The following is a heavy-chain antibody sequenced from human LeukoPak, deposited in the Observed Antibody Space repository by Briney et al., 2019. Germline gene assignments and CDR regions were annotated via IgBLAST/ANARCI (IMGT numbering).Heavy chain of an antibody. D-gene: IGHD6-19*01. CDR2: ISAYNGNT. J-gene: IGHJ3*02. Sequence: ASVKVSCKASGNTFTSYAITWVRQAPGQGLEWMGWISAYNGNTNYAQKLQGRVTMTTDTSTSTAYMELRSLRSDDTALYYCARFGLGKHIEVAGIPFDIWGQGTMITVSS. CDR1: GNTFTSYA. CDR3: ARFGLGKHIEVAGIPFDI. V-gene: IGHV1-18*01.